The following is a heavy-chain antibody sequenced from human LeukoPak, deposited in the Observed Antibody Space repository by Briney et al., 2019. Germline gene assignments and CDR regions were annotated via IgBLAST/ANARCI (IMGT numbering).Heavy chain of an antibody. CDR3: ARVGTWIQLWLDY. V-gene: IGHV3-48*03. D-gene: IGHD5-18*01. CDR1: GFTFSSYE. J-gene: IGHJ4*02. Sequence: GGSLRLSCAASGFTFSSYEMNWVRQAPGKGLEWVSYISSSGSTIYYVDPVKGRFTISRDNAKNSLYLQMNSLRAEDTAVYYCARVGTWIQLWLDYWGLGTLVTVSS. CDR2: ISSSGSTI.